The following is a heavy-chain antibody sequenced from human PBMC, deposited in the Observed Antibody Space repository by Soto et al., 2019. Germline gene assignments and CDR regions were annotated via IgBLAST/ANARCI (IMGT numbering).Heavy chain of an antibody. J-gene: IGHJ1*01. CDR1: GFSIRGSGCY. V-gene: IGHV4-39*01. Sequence: PLDTLSLSCTFSGFSIRGSGCYWGWIRQAPGKGLEWIGSVYYSGSTYYNPSLKSRVTVSADTSKNQFSLKLTSVTAADTALYYCASNSYRTWGQGILVTVSS. CDR3: ASNSYRT. CDR2: VYYSGST. D-gene: IGHD2-21*01.